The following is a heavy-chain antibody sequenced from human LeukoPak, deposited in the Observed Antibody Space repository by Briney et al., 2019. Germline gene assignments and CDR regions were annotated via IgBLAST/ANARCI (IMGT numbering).Heavy chain of an antibody. D-gene: IGHD3-10*01. CDR1: GFTFSSYG. Sequence: PGGSLRLSRAASGFTFSSYGMHWVRQAPGKGLEWVAVISYDGSNKYYADSVKGRFTISRDNSKNTLYLQMNSLRAEDTAAYYCAKTSYHYGSGSYSSYDYWGQGTLVTVSS. CDR2: ISYDGSNK. CDR3: AKTSYHYGSGSYSSYDY. J-gene: IGHJ4*02. V-gene: IGHV3-30*18.